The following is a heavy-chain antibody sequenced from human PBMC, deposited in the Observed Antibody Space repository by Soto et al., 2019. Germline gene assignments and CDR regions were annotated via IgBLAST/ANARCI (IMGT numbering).Heavy chain of an antibody. CDR2: IYTSGSI. D-gene: IGHD5-12*01. J-gene: IGHJ4*02. V-gene: IGHV4-31*01. CDR3: ARSTADIEMPRLYYYDY. CDR1: GGSITSSGYY. Sequence: QVQLQESGPGLVKPSQTLSLTCTVSGGSITSSGYYWSWIRQHPGKGMEWIGDIYTSGSIYYNASLNSLLTISLDTAKNQFSLKLSSVTAADTAVFFCARSTADIEMPRLYYYDYRGQGTVVAVSS.